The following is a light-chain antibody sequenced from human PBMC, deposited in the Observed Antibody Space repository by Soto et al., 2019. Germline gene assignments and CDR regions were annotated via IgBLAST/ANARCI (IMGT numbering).Light chain of an antibody. J-gene: IGLJ1*01. CDR2: DVS. Sequence: QSALTQPASVSGSPGQSITISCTGTSSDVGGYNYVSWYQQHPGKAPKFMIYDVSNRPSGVSTRFSGSKSGNTASLTISGRQAEDESDYYCNSYTTSNTRQIVFGTGTKVTVL. CDR1: SSDVGGYNY. V-gene: IGLV2-14*01. CDR3: NSYTTSNTRQIV.